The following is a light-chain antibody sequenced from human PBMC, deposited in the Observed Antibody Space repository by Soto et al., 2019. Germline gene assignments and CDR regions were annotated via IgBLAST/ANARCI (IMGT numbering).Light chain of an antibody. V-gene: IGKV1-5*03. CDR3: QEYSGYSRA. CDR1: QSINKW. CDR2: TAS. J-gene: IGKJ1*01. Sequence: DIQMTQSPSSVSASVGDRVTITCRASQSINKWLAWYQQKPGQAPKLLIYTASTLKSGVPSRFTGGGSGTEFTLTSSGLQAVDFATYYCQEYSGYSRAFGQGTKLDI.